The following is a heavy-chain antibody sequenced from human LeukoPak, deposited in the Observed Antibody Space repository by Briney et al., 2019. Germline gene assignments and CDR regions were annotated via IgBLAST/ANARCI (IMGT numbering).Heavy chain of an antibody. D-gene: IGHD4-17*01. CDR3: AKDHYGDYDGDY. Sequence: GGSLRLSCAASGFSFSSYAMSWVRQAPGKGLEWISVISGSGGSTYYADSVKGRFTISRDNSKNTLYLQMNSLRAEDTAVYYCAKDHYGDYDGDYWGQGTLVTVSS. J-gene: IGHJ4*02. CDR2: ISGSGGST. V-gene: IGHV3-23*01. CDR1: GFSFSSYA.